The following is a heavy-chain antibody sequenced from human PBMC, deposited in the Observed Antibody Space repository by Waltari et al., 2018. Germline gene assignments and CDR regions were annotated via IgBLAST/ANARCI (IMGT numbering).Heavy chain of an antibody. CDR3: AKDESAQYFDC. Sequence: QALGRGLEWVSAMGGRGGRTYYADSLKGRFTISTDKSRNTMYLQMNSLRAGDTAVYYGAKDESAQYFDCFGQGTLVTVSS. CDR2: MGGRGGRT. J-gene: IGHJ4*02. V-gene: IGHV3-23*01.